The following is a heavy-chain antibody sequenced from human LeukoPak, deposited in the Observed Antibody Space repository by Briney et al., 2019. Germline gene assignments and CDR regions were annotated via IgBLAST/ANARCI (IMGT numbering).Heavy chain of an antibody. D-gene: IGHD3-3*01. Sequence: GGSLRLSCAASGFTFSSYSMNWVRQAPGKGLEWVSSISSSSSYIYYADSVKGRFTISRDNAKNSLYLQMNSLRAEDTAVYYCARDPPGYDFWSGYYTYYYYGMDVWGQGTTVIVSS. V-gene: IGHV3-21*01. CDR2: ISSSSSYI. CDR1: GFTFSSYS. J-gene: IGHJ6*02. CDR3: ARDPPGYDFWSGYYTYYYYGMDV.